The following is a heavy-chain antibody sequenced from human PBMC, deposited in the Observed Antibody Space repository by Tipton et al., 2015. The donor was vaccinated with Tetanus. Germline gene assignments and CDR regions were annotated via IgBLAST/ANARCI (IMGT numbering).Heavy chain of an antibody. V-gene: IGHV4-61*01. CDR2: IYYSGST. CDR3: ARDGYYDILTGYRRGPGLVY. D-gene: IGHD3-9*01. J-gene: IGHJ4*02. Sequence: PGLVKLSETLSLTCTVSGGSVSSGSYYWSWIRQPPGKGLEWIGYIYYSGSTNYNPSLKSRVTISVDTSKNQFSLKLSSVTAADTAVYYCARDGYYDILTGYRRGPGLVYWGQGTLVTVSS. CDR1: GGSVSSGSYY.